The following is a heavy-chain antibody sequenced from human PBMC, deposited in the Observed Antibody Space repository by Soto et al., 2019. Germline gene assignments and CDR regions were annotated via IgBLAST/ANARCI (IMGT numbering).Heavy chain of an antibody. D-gene: IGHD3-3*01. V-gene: IGHV3-74*01. CDR3: ARDRDGFGVAITRAWHPETSYGLDV. CDR2: INSDGSST. CDR1: GFTFSSYW. J-gene: IGHJ6*02. Sequence: GGSLRLSCAASGFTFSSYWMHWVRQAPGKGLVWVSRINSDGSSTSYADSVKGRFTISRDNAKNTLYLQMNSLRAEDTAVYYCARDRDGFGVAITRAWHPETSYGLDVWGQGTTVTVSS.